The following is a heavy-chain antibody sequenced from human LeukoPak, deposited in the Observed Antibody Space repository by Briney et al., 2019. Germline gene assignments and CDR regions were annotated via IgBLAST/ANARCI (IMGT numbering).Heavy chain of an antibody. CDR1: GFTFSDFH. J-gene: IGHJ4*02. CDR3: ACPYRSRFDY. V-gene: IGHV3-11*01. D-gene: IGHD6-13*01. Sequence: PGGSLRLSCVVSGFTFSDFHMSWLRQAPGKGLEWISYITNSGSDIEYADSVKGRFTNSWDNAKKSLYLEMSTLRAEDTAIYYCACPYRSRFDYWGQGTLVTVSS. CDR2: ITNSGSDI.